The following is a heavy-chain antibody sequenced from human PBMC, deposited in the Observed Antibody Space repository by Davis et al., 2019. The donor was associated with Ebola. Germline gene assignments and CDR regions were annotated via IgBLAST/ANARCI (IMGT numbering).Heavy chain of an antibody. CDR1: GFTFGSFS. J-gene: IGHJ4*02. D-gene: IGHD1-26*01. Sequence: PGGSLRLSCAAPGFTFGSFSMSWVRQAPGKGLEWVSSISSTGGSIYYADSVKGRFTISRDSAKNSLSLQMNSLRDEDTAVYYCARPIVTSTNRPDYWGQGTLVTVSS. V-gene: IGHV3-21*01. CDR2: ISSTGGSI. CDR3: ARPIVTSTNRPDY.